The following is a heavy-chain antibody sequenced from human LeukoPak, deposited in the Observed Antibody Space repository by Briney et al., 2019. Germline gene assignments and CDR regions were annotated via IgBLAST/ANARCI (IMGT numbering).Heavy chain of an antibody. Sequence: SETLSLTCAVYGGSFSGYYWSWIRQPPGKGLEWIGEINHSGSTNYNPSLKSRVTISVDTSKNQFSLKLSSVTAADTAVYYCASIKTYYYYYMDVWGKGTTVTVSS. CDR2: INHSGST. CDR1: GGSFSGYY. V-gene: IGHV4-34*01. CDR3: ASIKTYYYYYMDV. J-gene: IGHJ6*03.